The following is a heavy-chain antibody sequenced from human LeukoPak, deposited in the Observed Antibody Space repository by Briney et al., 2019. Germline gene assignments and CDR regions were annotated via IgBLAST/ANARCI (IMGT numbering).Heavy chain of an antibody. CDR2: ISSSSSYI. J-gene: IGHJ4*02. D-gene: IGHD3-10*01. CDR3: ASGGSRSYSVAY. CDR1: GSTFSSYS. Sequence: GGSLRLSCVAPGSTFSSYSMNWVRQAPGKGLEWVSSISSSSSYIYYADSVKGRFTISRDNAKNSLYLQMNSLRAEDTAVYYCASGGSRSYSVAYWGQGTLVTVSS. V-gene: IGHV3-21*01.